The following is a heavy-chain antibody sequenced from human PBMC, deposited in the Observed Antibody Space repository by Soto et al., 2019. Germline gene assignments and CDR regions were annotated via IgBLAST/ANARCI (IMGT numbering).Heavy chain of an antibody. CDR3: ARGDYYDSSGPFSDAFDI. Sequence: ASVKVSCKASGYSFMTYGMQWVRQAPGQRLEWMGWINPGSGDTKYSEKFQGRVAITRDTSASTVYMELNSLRAEDTAVYYCARGDYYDSSGPFSDAFDIWGQGTMVTVSS. D-gene: IGHD3-22*01. J-gene: IGHJ3*02. CDR1: GYSFMTYG. V-gene: IGHV1-3*01. CDR2: INPGSGDT.